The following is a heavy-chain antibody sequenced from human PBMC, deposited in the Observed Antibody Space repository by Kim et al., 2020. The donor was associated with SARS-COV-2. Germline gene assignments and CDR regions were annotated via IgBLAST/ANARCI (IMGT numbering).Heavy chain of an antibody. V-gene: IGHV1-2*02. CDR2: GT. CDR3: ARVNLPSPFDY. Sequence: GTNYAQKFQGRVTMTRDTSISTAYMELSRLRSDDTAVYYCARVNLPSPFDYWGQGTLVTVSS. J-gene: IGHJ4*02.